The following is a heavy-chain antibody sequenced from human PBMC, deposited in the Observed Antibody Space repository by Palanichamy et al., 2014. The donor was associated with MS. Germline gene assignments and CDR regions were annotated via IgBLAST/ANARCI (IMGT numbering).Heavy chain of an antibody. J-gene: IGHJ3*02. Sequence: EVQLVQSGAEVKKPGESLKISCKGSGYSFTSYWIGWVRQMPGKGLEWMGIIYPGDSDTRYSPSFQGQVTISADKSISTAYLQWSSLKASDTAMYYYARRPGYSSSHDAFDIWGQGTMVTVSS. V-gene: IGHV5-51*01. CDR1: GYSFTSYW. CDR2: IYPGDSDT. D-gene: IGHD6-13*01. CDR3: ARRPGYSSSHDAFDI.